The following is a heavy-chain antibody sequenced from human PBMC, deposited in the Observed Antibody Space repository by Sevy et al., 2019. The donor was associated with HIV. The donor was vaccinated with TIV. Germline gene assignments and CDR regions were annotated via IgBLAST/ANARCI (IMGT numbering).Heavy chain of an antibody. D-gene: IGHD3-22*01. J-gene: IGHJ4*02. CDR2: IGYDGSNK. CDR1: GFTFSSYG. V-gene: IGHV3-33*01. CDR3: ARDYDSSGLFDY. Sequence: GGSLRLSCAASGFTFSSYGMHWVRQAPGKGLEWVAVIGYDGSNKYYADSVKGRFTISRDNSKNTLYLQMNSLRAEDTAVYYCARDYDSSGLFDYWGQGTLVTVSS.